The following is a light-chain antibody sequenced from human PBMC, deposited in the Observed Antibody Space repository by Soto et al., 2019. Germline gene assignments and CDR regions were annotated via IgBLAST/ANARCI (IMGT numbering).Light chain of an antibody. Sequence: IHFTHSPTTLPSSVLYIFTVTCRASESISNWLAWYQQRPGTAPKLLIYHASILETAVPSRFSGNGSGTEFTLTISSLQPGDFATYYCQQYRTYSFGQGTKVDIK. CDR2: HAS. J-gene: IGKJ1*01. CDR1: ESISNW. CDR3: QQYRTYS. V-gene: IGKV1-5*01.